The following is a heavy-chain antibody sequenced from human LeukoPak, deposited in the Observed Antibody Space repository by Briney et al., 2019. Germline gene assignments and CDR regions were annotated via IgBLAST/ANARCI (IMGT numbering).Heavy chain of an antibody. CDR1: GFTFSSYS. V-gene: IGHV3-48*01. D-gene: IGHD3-9*01. J-gene: IGHJ4*02. Sequence: GGSLRLSCAASGFTFSSYSMNWVRQAPGKGLEWVSYISSSSSTIYYADSVKGRFTISRDNAKNSLYLQMNSLRAEDTAVYYCARVGLRYFDSSHFDYWGQGALVTVSS. CDR3: ARVGLRYFDSSHFDY. CDR2: ISSSSSTI.